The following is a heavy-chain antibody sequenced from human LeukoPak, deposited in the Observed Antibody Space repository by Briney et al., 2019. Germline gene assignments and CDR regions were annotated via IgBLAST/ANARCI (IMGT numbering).Heavy chain of an antibody. CDR2: IWHDGSKK. CDR3: ARDLVVDFDSSGFGLLDY. V-gene: IGHV3-33*01. Sequence: GRSLRLSCAASGFTFSSHGMNWVRQPPGKGLDWVAVIWHDGSKKYYADSVRGRFSISRDTSKNMVYLQMNSLSAEDTAVYYCARDLVVDFDSSGFGLLDYWGQGALVTVSS. CDR1: GFTFSSHG. D-gene: IGHD3-22*01. J-gene: IGHJ4*02.